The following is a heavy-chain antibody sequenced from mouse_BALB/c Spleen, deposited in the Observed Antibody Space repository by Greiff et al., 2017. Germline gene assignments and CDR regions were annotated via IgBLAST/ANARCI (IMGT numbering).Heavy chain of an antibody. V-gene: IGHV1-20*02. J-gene: IGHJ1*01. CDR2: INPYNGDT. CDR1: GYSFTGYF. D-gene: IGHD2-1*01. Sequence: VQLKQSGPELVKPGASVKISCKASGYSFTGYFMNWVMQSHGKSLEWIGRINPYNGDTFYNQKFKGKATLTVDKSSSTAHMELRSLASEDSAVYYCARYGNPYWYFDVWGAGTTVTVSS. CDR3: ARYGNPYWYFDV.